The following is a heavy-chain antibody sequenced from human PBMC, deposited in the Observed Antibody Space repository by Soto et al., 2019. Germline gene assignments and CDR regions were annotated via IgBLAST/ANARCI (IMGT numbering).Heavy chain of an antibody. V-gene: IGHV4-34*01. CDR1: GGSFSGYY. CDR2: INHSGST. CDR3: ARYPRLDC. J-gene: IGHJ4*02. Sequence: SETLSLTCAVYGGSFSGYYWSWIRQPPGKGLEWIGEINHSGSTNYNPSLKSRVTISIDTSKNQFSLQLSSVTAADTAVYFCARYPRLDCWGQGTLVTVSS.